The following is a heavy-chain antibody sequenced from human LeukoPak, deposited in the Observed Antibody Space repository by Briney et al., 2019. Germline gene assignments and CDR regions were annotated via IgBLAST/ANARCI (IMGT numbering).Heavy chain of an antibody. CDR1: GYSISSAYY. Sequence: SETLSLTCAVSGYSISSAYYWGWIRQPPGKGLEWIGNIYHSGSTHYNPSLQSLVTISLDTSKNQFSLNLTSVTAADTVVYYCARDWIDYSFDYWGQGTLVTVSS. V-gene: IGHV4-38-2*02. D-gene: IGHD4-11*01. CDR2: IYHSGST. CDR3: ARDWIDYSFDY. J-gene: IGHJ4*02.